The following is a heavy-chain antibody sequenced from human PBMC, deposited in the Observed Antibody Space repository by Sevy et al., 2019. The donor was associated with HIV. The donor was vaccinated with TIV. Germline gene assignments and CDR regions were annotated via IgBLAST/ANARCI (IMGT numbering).Heavy chain of an antibody. Sequence: SETLSLSCTVSVSSGPISTSNSYWGWIRQSPGKGLEWIGSVHYRGSTYYHPSLKSRVTISIHTSRNLFSLELKSVTAADTAFYFCARHDGVNPEYFDSWGRGILVTVSS. CDR2: VHYRGST. J-gene: IGHJ4*02. D-gene: IGHD4-17*01. V-gene: IGHV4-39*01. CDR1: VSSGPISTSNSY. CDR3: ARHDGVNPEYFDS.